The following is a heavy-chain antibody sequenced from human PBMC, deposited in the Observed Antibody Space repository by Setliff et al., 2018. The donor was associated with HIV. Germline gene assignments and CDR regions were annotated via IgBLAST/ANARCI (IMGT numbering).Heavy chain of an antibody. D-gene: IGHD1-26*01. CDR3: VRNHEWALGT. J-gene: IGHJ5*02. CDR2: VCQRGGI. Sequence: SETLSLTCAVSGDSINTPHCWSWVRQSLEKGLGWIGEVCQRGGINYNPSLWSRASISMDKPRNYFSLEMASMTAADTAVYFCVRNHEWALGTWGQGLLVTVSS. V-gene: IGHV4-4*02. CDR1: GDSINTPHC.